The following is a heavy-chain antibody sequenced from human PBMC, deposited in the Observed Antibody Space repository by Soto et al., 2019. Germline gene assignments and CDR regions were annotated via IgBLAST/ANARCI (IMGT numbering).Heavy chain of an antibody. CDR2: ISGSGGST. Sequence: EVQLLESGGGLVQPGGSLRLSCAASGFTFSSYAMSWVRQAPGKGLEWVSAISGSGGSTYYADSVKGRFTISRDNSKNTLYLQMNSLRAEDTAVYYCAKDGGYSYGARGYYFDYWGQGTLVTVSS. CDR3: AKDGGYSYGARGYYFDY. V-gene: IGHV3-23*01. D-gene: IGHD5-18*01. J-gene: IGHJ4*02. CDR1: GFTFSSYA.